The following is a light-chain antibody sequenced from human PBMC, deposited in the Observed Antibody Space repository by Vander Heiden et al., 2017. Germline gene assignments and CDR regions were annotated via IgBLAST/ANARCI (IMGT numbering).Light chain of an antibody. CDR3: QQSYSSPRT. J-gene: IGKJ4*02. CDR2: DAS. CDR1: QSISNY. V-gene: IGKV1-39*01. Sequence: DIQMTQSPSSLSASVGDRVTITCRASQSISNYLDWYQQKPGKAPRLLIFDASSLQSGVPSRFSGSGSGTDFTLTISSLQPEDFATYYCQQSYSSPRTFGGGTKVESK.